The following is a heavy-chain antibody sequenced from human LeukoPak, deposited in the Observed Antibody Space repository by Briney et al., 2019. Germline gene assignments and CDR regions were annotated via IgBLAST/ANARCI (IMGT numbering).Heavy chain of an antibody. J-gene: IGHJ5*02. CDR3: ASIAVAGTVFWFDP. Sequence: SETLSLTCAVYGGSFSGYYWSWIRQPPGKGLEWIGEINHSGSTNYNPSLKSRVTISVDTSKNQFSLKLSSVTAADTAVYYCASIAVAGTVFWFDPSGQGTLVTVSS. D-gene: IGHD6-19*01. CDR2: INHSGST. CDR1: GGSFSGYY. V-gene: IGHV4-34*01.